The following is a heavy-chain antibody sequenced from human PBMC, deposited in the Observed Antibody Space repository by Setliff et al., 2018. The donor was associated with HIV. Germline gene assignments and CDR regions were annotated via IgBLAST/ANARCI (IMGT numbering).Heavy chain of an antibody. CDR3: ARDRTCSGGSCYGT. CDR1: GFNFNDYA. CDR2: ISWNSGSI. D-gene: IGHD2-15*01. J-gene: IGHJ5*02. V-gene: IGHV3-9*01. Sequence: GGSLRLSCAASGFNFNDYAMHWVRQAPGEGLEWVSGISWNSGSIGYADSVKGRFSISRDNARTSLYLEMSSLRDEDTAVYLCARDRTCSGGSCYGTWGQGTMVTVSS.